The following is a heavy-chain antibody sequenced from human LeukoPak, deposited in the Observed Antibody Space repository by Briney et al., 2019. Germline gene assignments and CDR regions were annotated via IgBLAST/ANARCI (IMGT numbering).Heavy chain of an antibody. V-gene: IGHV4-59*11. CDR2: IYSSATT. Sequence: PSETLTLTCSVSGASLSSHYWSWLRKPPEKEMELIGHIYSSATTYYNPSVGSRVTISLQTPKNHFSFRLNSLTTADTAVYYCARFSSGCSESSCYLTNWGQGTLVIVSS. D-gene: IGHD2-2*01. J-gene: IGHJ4*02. CDR1: GASLSSHY. CDR3: ARFSSGCSESSCYLTN.